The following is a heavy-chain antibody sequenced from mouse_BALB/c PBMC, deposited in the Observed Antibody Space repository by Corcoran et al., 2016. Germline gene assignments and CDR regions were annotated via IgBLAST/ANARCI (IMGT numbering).Heavy chain of an antibody. J-gene: IGHJ3*01. CDR1: GYTFTNYG. CDR2: ITTYTGEP. D-gene: IGHD1-1*01. V-gene: IGHV9-3-1*01. Sequence: QIQLVQSGPELKKPGETVKISCKASGYTFTNYGMNWVKQAPGKGLKWMGWITTYTGEPTYADDFKGRFAFSLETSASTAYLQINNLKNEDTATYFCAITTVVATFAYWGQGTLVTVSA. CDR3: AITTVVATFAY.